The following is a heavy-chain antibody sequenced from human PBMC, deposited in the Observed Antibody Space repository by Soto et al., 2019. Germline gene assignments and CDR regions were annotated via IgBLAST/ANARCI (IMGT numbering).Heavy chain of an antibody. CDR3: ASNSGYDSYYYDGMDV. Sequence: GESLKISCKGSGYSFTSYWISWVRQMPGKGLGWMGRIDPSDSYTNYSPSFQGHVTISADKSISTAYLQWSSLKASDTAMYYCASNSGYDSYYYDGMDVWGQGTMVTVSS. J-gene: IGHJ6*02. D-gene: IGHD5-12*01. CDR1: GYSFTSYW. CDR2: IDPSDSYT. V-gene: IGHV5-10-1*01.